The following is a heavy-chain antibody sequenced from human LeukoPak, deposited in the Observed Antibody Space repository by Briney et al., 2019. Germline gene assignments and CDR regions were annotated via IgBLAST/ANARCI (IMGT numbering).Heavy chain of an antibody. D-gene: IGHD5-12*01. CDR1: GFTFSSYA. CDR3: AKDQDSGYDFDY. CDR2: ISGSGGST. J-gene: IGHJ4*02. Sequence: GGSLSLSCAASGFTFSSYAMSWVRQAPGKGLEWVSAISGSGGSTYYADSVKGRFTISRDNSKNTLYLQMNSLRAEDTAVYYCAKDQDSGYDFDYWGQGTLVTVSS. V-gene: IGHV3-23*01.